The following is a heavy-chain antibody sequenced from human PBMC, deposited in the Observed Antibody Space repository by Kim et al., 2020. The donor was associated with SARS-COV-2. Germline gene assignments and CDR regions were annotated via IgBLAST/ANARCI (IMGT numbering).Heavy chain of an antibody. J-gene: IGHJ4*02. CDR3: ASLPAYGSGSHY. Sequence: YSPSFQGHVTISADKSISTAYLQWSSLKASDTAMYYCASLPAYGSGSHYWGQGTLVTVSS. V-gene: IGHV5-10-1*01. D-gene: IGHD3-10*01.